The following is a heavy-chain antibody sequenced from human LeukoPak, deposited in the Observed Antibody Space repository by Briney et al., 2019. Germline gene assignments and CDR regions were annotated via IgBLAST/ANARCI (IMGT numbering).Heavy chain of an antibody. D-gene: IGHD4-17*01. V-gene: IGHV1-2*05. CDR3: ARANGDGDAFDI. Sequence: GSSVKVSCKASGYTFTGNYMHWVRQAPGQGLEWMGRSNPNSGDTNYAQKFQGRVTMTRDTSISTAYVELSRLRYDDTGVYYCARANGDGDAFDIWGQGTMVTVSS. CDR1: GYTFTGNY. CDR2: SNPNSGDT. J-gene: IGHJ3*02.